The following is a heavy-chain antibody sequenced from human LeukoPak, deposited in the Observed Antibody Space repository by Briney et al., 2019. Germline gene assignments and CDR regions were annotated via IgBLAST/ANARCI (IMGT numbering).Heavy chain of an antibody. D-gene: IGHD2-21*01. CDR3: VRDNYSYRLDV. Sequence: PGGSLRLSCAASGFTFSSSAMSWVRQAPGKGLEWVSSISGSGSGGSTYYADSVKGRFTISRDNSKNTLYLHMNSLRAEDTAIYYCVRDNYSYRLDVWGQGTLVTVSS. CDR2: ISGSGSGGST. V-gene: IGHV3-23*01. CDR1: GFTFSSSA. J-gene: IGHJ4*02.